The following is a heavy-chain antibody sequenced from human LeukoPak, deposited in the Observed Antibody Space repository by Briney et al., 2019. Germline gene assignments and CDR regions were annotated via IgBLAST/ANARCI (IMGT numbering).Heavy chain of an antibody. D-gene: IGHD2-15*01. J-gene: IGHJ4*02. V-gene: IGHV4-4*02. CDR3: ARVRGGSTLDY. CDR2: IYDNGRT. CDR1: GGSIISTNW. Sequence: PSETLSLTCAVPGGSIISTNWWSWVRQPPGKGLEWIGEIYDNGRTNYNPSLRSRVTISVDKSKKQFSLELSSVTAADTAVYYCARVRGGSTLDYWGQGTRVTVSS.